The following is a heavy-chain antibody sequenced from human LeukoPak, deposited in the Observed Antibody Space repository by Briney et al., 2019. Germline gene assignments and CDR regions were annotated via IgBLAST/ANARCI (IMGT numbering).Heavy chain of an antibody. D-gene: IGHD3-10*01. V-gene: IGHV1-2*02. CDR1: GYTFTGYY. CDR3: ARRRVRGSWFDY. J-gene: IGHJ4*02. Sequence: EASVKVSCKASGYTFTGYYMHWVRQAPGQGLEWMGWINPNSGGTNYAQKFQGRVTMTRDTSISTAYMELSGLRSDDTAVYYCARRRVRGSWFDYWGQGTLVTVSS. CDR2: INPNSGGT.